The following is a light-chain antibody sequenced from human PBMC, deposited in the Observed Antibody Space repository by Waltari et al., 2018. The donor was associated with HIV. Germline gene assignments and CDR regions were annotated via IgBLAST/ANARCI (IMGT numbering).Light chain of an antibody. CDR1: QDISNS. Sequence: AIRMTQSPSSFSASTGDRVTITCRASQDISNSLAWFQQKSGKAPKLLIFGASSLHSGVPSRFSGSGSGTDFNLTISCLQSDDFATYYCQQYYSYPPVTFGQGTRLDI. CDR3: QQYYSYPPVT. CDR2: GAS. V-gene: IGKV1-8*01. J-gene: IGKJ2*01.